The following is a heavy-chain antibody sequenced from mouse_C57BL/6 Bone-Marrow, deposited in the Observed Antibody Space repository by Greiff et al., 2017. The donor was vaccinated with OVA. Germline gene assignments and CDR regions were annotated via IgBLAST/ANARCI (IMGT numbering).Heavy chain of an antibody. CDR2: IYPGSGNT. J-gene: IGHJ1*03. CDR3: ARNYGSSYDWYFEV. D-gene: IGHD1-1*01. V-gene: IGHV1-66*01. Sequence: VQLQQSGPELVKPGASVKISCKASGYSFTSYYIHWVKQRPGQGLAWIGWIYPGSGNTKYNEKFKGKATLTADTSSSTAYMQLSSLTSEDSAVYYCARNYGSSYDWYFEVWGTGTTVTVSS. CDR1: GYSFTSYY.